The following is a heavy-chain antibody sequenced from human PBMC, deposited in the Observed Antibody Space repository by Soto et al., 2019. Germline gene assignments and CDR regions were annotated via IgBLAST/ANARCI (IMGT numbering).Heavy chain of an antibody. D-gene: IGHD6-6*01. V-gene: IGHV3-23*01. CDR2: ISGSAINT. CDR1: GFTFSNYA. J-gene: IGHJ4*02. Sequence: AGGSLRLSCAASGFTFSNYAMSWVRQAPGKGLEWVSAISGSAINTYYADSVKGRFTFSRDNSNNTLSLQMNSLRAEDTAVYYCAKGATISAPVRTLDYWGQGTLVTVSS. CDR3: AKGATISAPVRTLDY.